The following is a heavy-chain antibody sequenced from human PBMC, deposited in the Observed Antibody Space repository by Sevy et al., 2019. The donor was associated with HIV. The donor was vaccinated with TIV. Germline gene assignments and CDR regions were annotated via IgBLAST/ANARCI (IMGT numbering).Heavy chain of an antibody. Sequence: ASVKVSCKTSGYTFTNYYIHWVRQAPGQGLEWMGVINPSGGSTYYAQKFQGRVIMTRDKSTTTIYMALSGLGSEDTAVYFCARGDGTGRCFDSWGQGTLVTVSS. CDR3: ARGDGTGRCFDS. V-gene: IGHV1-46*03. J-gene: IGHJ4*02. CDR1: GYTFTNYY. D-gene: IGHD2-2*01. CDR2: INPSGGST.